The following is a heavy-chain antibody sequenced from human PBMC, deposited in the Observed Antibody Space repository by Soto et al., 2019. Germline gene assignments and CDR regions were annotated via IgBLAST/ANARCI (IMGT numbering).Heavy chain of an antibody. CDR1: GFTFSSYA. V-gene: IGHV3-30-3*01. CDR2: MSYDGSNK. J-gene: IGHJ4*02. D-gene: IGHD3-16*01. CDR3: AGDGGAY. Sequence: QVQLVESGGGVVQPGRSLRLSCAASGFTFSSYAMHWVRRAPGKGLEWMAVMSYDGSNKYYADSVKGRFTISRDNSKKSLYQQMNSLRPEDTFLYYFAGDGGAYWGQGTLVIVSS.